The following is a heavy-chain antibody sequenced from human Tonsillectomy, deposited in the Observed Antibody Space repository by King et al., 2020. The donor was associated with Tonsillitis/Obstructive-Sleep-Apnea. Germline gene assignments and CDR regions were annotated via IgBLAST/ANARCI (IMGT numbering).Heavy chain of an antibody. CDR2: IYYSGGT. V-gene: IGHV4-31*03. D-gene: IGHD3-22*01. Sequence: QLQLQESGPGLVKPSQTLSLTCTVSDDSISSGGYYWNWIRQHPGKGLEWIGSIYYSGGTYYNPSLKSRVTISIDTAKNQFSLKVISVTAADTAVYYCAREYYETSRYYNYGMDVWGQGTTVTVSS. J-gene: IGHJ6*02. CDR3: AREYYETSRYYNYGMDV. CDR1: DDSISSGGYY.